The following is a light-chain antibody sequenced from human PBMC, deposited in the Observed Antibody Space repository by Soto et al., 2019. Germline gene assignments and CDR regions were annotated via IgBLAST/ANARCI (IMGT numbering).Light chain of an antibody. CDR2: GAS. CDR3: QQYGSSHT. CDR1: QSVTSSY. Sequence: EIVLTQSPGTLSLSPGERATLSCRASQSVTSSYLAWYQQKPGQAPRLLIYGASSRATGIPDRFSGSGSGTDFNLTISRLEPEDFAVYYCQQYGSSHTFGGGTKVEIK. V-gene: IGKV3-20*01. J-gene: IGKJ4*01.